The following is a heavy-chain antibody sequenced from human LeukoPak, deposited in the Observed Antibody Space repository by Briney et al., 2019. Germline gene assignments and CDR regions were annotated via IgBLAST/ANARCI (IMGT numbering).Heavy chain of an antibody. V-gene: IGHV3-23*01. D-gene: IGHD2-21*01. CDR3: ARIIRLLDY. Sequence: SGGSLRLSCAASGFTFKNYDMNWVRQAPGKGLEWVAGIGVGTSTYYPESVKGRFTISRDNSKNTVFLQVDSLRAEDSAVYYCARIIRLLDYWGQGTLVTVSS. J-gene: IGHJ4*02. CDR2: IGVGTST. CDR1: GFTFKNYD.